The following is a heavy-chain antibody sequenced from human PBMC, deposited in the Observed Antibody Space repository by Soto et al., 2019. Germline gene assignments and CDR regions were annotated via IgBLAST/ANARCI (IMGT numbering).Heavy chain of an antibody. CDR2: IYYSGST. J-gene: IGHJ4*02. CDR1: GGSISSSSYY. CDR3: ARLHYDILNGYYRFDY. Sequence: PSETLSLTCTVSGGSISSSSYYCCWIRQPPGKGQEWIGSIYYSGSTYYNPSLKSRVTISVDTSKNQFSLKLSSVTAADTAVYYCARLHYDILNGYYRFDYWGQGTLVTVSS. V-gene: IGHV4-39*01. D-gene: IGHD3-9*01.